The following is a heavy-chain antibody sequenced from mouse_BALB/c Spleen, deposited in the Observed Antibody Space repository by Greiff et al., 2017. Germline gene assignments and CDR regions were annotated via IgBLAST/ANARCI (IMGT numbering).Heavy chain of an antibody. CDR1: GFTFSSFG. CDR2: ISSGSSTI. J-gene: IGHJ3*01. Sequence: EVQRVESGGGLVQPGGSRKLSCAASGFTFSSFGMHWVRQAPEKGLEWVAYISSGSSTIYYADTVKGRFTISRDNPKNTLFLQMTSLRSEDTAMYYCAREYGYDAWFAYWGQGTLVTVSA. D-gene: IGHD2-2*01. CDR3: AREYGYDAWFAY. V-gene: IGHV5-17*02.